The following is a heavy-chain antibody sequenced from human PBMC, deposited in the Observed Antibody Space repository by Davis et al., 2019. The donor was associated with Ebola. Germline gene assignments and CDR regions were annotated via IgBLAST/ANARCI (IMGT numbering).Heavy chain of an antibody. CDR1: GYTFTGYY. J-gene: IGHJ4*02. V-gene: IGHV1-18*04. Sequence: AASVKVSCKASGYTFTGYYMHWARQAPGQGLEWMGWISAYNGNTNYAQKLQGRVTMTTDTSTSTAYMELRSLRSDDTAVYYCARDHLEWLSDPFDYWGQGTLVTVSS. CDR2: ISAYNGNT. D-gene: IGHD3-3*01. CDR3: ARDHLEWLSDPFDY.